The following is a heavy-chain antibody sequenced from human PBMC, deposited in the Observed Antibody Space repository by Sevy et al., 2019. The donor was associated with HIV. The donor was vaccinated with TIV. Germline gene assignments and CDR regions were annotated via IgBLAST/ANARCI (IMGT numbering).Heavy chain of an antibody. V-gene: IGHV3-7*01. CDR3: ARATSMIVVVIPRNDAFDI. J-gene: IGHJ3*02. Sequence: GGSLRLSCAASGFTFSSYWMSWVRQAPGKGLEWVANIKQDGSVKYYVDSVKGRFTISRDNAKNSLYLQMNSQRAEDTAVDYCARATSMIVVVIPRNDAFDIWGQGTMVTVSS. CDR2: IKQDGSVK. D-gene: IGHD3-22*01. CDR1: GFTFSSYW.